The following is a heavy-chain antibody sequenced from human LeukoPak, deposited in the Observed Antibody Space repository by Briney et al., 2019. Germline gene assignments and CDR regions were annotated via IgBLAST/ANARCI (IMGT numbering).Heavy chain of an antibody. V-gene: IGHV3-30*03. CDR1: GFTFSSYG. Sequence: PGRSLRLSCAASGFTFSSYGMHWVRQAPGKGLEWVAVISYDGSNKYYADSVKGRFTISRDNSKNTLYLQMNSLRAEETAVYYCAIGWPNDYWGQGTLVTVSS. CDR3: AIGWPNDY. J-gene: IGHJ4*02. D-gene: IGHD6-19*01. CDR2: ISYDGSNK.